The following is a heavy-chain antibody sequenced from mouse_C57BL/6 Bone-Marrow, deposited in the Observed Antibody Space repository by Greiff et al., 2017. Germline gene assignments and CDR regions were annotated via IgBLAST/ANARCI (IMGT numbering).Heavy chain of an antibody. CDR3: GRLNYYEYDDFDY. J-gene: IGHJ2*01. D-gene: IGHD2-4*01. Sequence: VQLQQSGAELVRPGTSVKVSCKASGYAFTNYLIEWVKQRPGQGLEWIGVINPGSGGTNYNEKFKGKATLTADKSSSTAYMQLSSLTSEDSAVYYGGRLNYYEYDDFDYWGQGTTLTVSS. V-gene: IGHV1-54*01. CDR2: INPGSGGT. CDR1: GYAFTNYL.